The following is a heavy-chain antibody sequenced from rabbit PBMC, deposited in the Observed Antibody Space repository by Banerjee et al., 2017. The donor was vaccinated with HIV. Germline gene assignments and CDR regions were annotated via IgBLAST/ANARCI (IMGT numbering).Heavy chain of an antibody. CDR1: GFSFSSSYW. D-gene: IGHD6-1*01. CDR3: ASNKEYISGYAPL. J-gene: IGHJ4*01. Sequence: QSLEESGGDLVKPGASLTLTCTASGFSFSSSYWICWVRQAPGKGLEWIACIYGGSSGSINYASWAKGRFTISKTSSTTVTLQMTSLTAADTATYFCASNKEYISGYAPLWGPGTLVTVS. V-gene: IGHV1S40*01. CDR2: IYGGSSGSI.